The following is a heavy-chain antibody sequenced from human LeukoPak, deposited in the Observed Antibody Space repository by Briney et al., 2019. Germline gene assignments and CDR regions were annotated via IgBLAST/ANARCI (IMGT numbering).Heavy chain of an antibody. CDR3: ARDGMDSSGWFDY. V-gene: IGHV3-30-3*01. CDR1: GFTFSSYA. D-gene: IGHD6-19*01. J-gene: IGHJ5*01. Sequence: GRSLRLSCAASGFTFSSYAMHWVRQAPGKGLEWVAVISYDGSNKYHADSVKGRFTISRDNSKNTLYLQMNSLRAEDTAVYYCARDGMDSSGWFDYWGQGTLVTVSS. CDR2: ISYDGSNK.